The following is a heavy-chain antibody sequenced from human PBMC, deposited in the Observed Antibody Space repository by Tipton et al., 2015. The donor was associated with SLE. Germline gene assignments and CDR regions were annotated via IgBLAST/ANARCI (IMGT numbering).Heavy chain of an antibody. J-gene: IGHJ1*01. V-gene: IGHV4-39*01. CDR1: GVSISTSRYY. Sequence: TLSLTCPVSGVSISTSRYYWGWIRHSPGQGLEWVGSLYASGSTYFHSSPKSRASISVDASKNEFTLKLNSVTAADTAVYYCATNGHGETYEFFTEFLQHWGQGTLVSVSS. CDR3: ATNGHGETYEFFTEFLQH. D-gene: IGHD5-12*01. CDR2: LYASGST.